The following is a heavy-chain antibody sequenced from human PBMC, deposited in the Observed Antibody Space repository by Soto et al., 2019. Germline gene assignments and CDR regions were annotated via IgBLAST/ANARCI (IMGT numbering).Heavy chain of an antibody. D-gene: IGHD2-2*01. V-gene: IGHV1-18*04. Sequence: ASVKVSCKASGYTFTSYGIGWVRQAPGQGLEWMGWISAYNGNTNYAQKLQGRVTMTTDTSTSTAYMELRSLRSDDTAVYYCARDVLIVPAAMGFDYWGQGTLVTVSS. CDR1: GYTFTSYG. CDR2: ISAYNGNT. J-gene: IGHJ4*02. CDR3: ARDVLIVPAAMGFDY.